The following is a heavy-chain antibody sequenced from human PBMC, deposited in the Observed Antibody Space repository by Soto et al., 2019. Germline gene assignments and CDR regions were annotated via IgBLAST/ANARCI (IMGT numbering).Heavy chain of an antibody. CDR1: GGSFSGYY. J-gene: IGHJ4*02. Sequence: SETLSLTCAVYGGSFSGYYWSWIRQPPGKGLEWIGEINHSGSTNYNPSLKSRVTISVDTSKNQFSLKLSSVTAADTAVYYCARNSYGGMTDYWGQGTLVTVSS. CDR3: ARNSYGGMTDY. V-gene: IGHV4-34*01. CDR2: INHSGST. D-gene: IGHD4-17*01.